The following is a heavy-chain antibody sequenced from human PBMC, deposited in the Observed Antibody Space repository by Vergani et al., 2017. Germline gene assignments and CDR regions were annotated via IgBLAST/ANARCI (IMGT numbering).Heavy chain of an antibody. CDR2: ISSSSSTI. CDR3: ARAKESSTSSRWFDP. Sequence: EVQLVESGGGLVQPGGSLRLSCAASGFTFSSYSMNWVRLAPGKGLEWVSYISSSSSTIYYADSVKGRFTISRDNAKNSLYLQMNSLRAEDTAVYYCARAKESSTSSRWFDPWGQGTLVTVSS. CDR1: GFTFSSYS. V-gene: IGHV3-48*01. J-gene: IGHJ5*02. D-gene: IGHD2-2*01.